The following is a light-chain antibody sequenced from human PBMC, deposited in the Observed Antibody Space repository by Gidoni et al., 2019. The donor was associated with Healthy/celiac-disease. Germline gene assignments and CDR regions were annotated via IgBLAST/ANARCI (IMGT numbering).Light chain of an antibody. CDR1: QSVSSY. CDR3: QQRSNWQ. J-gene: IGKJ4*02. Sequence: EIVLTQSPATLSLSPGERATLSCRASQSVSSYLAWYQQKPGQAPRLLIYDASNRATGIPARFSGSGSGTDFTLTISSLEPEDFAVYYCQQRSNWQFGGXTKVEIK. CDR2: DAS. V-gene: IGKV3-11*01.